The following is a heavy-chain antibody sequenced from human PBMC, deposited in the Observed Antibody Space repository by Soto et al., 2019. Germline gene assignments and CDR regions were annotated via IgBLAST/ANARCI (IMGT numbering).Heavy chain of an antibody. Sequence: SAQFSCASWGRTCSTCAISWVPQGHRQGLEWIGGIIPIFGTANYAQKFQGRVTITADESTSTAYMELSSLRSEDAAVYYSARDAVGAIGMDAFDIWGQGPMVTVSS. CDR3: ARDAVGAIGMDAFDI. CDR1: GRTCSTCA. D-gene: IGHD1-26*01. CDR2: IIPIFGTA. V-gene: IGHV1-69*13. J-gene: IGHJ3*02.